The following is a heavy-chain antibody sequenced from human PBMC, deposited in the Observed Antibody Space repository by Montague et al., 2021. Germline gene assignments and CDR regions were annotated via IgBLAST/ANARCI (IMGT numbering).Heavy chain of an antibody. J-gene: IGHJ4*02. Sequence: SLRLSCAASGFTFSNYWMSWVRQAPGKGLERVANIKQDGSEKHYVDSVKGRFTISRDNAKNSLYLQMDSLRAEDTAVCFCARDQGQGYCGGDCYVGLDYWGQGTLVTVSS. CDR3: ARDQGQGYCGGDCYVGLDY. CDR2: IKQDGSEK. D-gene: IGHD2-21*01. V-gene: IGHV3-7*01. CDR1: GFTFSNYW.